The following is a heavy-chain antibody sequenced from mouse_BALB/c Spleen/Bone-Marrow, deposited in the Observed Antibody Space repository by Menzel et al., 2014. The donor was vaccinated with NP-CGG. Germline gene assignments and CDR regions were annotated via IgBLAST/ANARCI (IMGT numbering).Heavy chain of an antibody. D-gene: IGHD1-1*01. J-gene: IGHJ4*01. CDR1: GYTFTSYW. V-gene: IGHV1-69*02. CDR2: IYPSDSYT. CDR3: TRYGNSHYYAMDY. Sequence: QVQLQQSGAELVRPGASVKLSCRASGYTFTSYWINWVKQRPGQGLEWIGNIYPSDSYTNYNRRFKDKATLTVDKSSGTAYMQLSSPTSEDSAVYYCTRYGNSHYYAMDYWGQGTSVTVSS.